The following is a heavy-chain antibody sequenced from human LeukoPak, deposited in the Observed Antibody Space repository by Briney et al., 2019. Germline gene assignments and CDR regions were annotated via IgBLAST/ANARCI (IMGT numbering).Heavy chain of an antibody. Sequence: SETLSLTCTVSGGSISSYYWSWIRQPPGKGLEWIGYIYYSGSTNYNHSLKSRVTISVDTSKNQFSLKLSSVTAADTAVYYCARSQGSAYCSGGSCYYQSWYFDYWGQGTLVTVSS. J-gene: IGHJ4*02. D-gene: IGHD2-15*01. V-gene: IGHV4-59*08. CDR2: IYYSGST. CDR1: GGSISSYY. CDR3: ARSQGSAYCSGGSCYYQSWYFDY.